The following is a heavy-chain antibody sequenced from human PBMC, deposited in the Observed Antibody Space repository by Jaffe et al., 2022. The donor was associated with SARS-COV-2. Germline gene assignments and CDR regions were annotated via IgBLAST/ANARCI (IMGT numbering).Heavy chain of an antibody. CDR1: GVSITSGNYY. D-gene: IGHD1-1*01. CDR2: IYTTGSA. Sequence: QVQLQESGPGLVKPSQTLSLTCTVSGVSITSGNYYYNWIRQPAGKGLEWLGRIYTTGSARTNPSLASRLAISMETSKNEVSLTLSSVTAADTAMYYCARDIRIGTYAFEIWGQGTMVTVSS. V-gene: IGHV4-61*02. CDR3: ARDIRIGTYAFEI. J-gene: IGHJ3*02.